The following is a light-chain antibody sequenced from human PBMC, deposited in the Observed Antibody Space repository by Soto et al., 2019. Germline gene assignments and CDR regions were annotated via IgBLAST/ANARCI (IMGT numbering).Light chain of an antibody. CDR1: SSDVGGYDY. CDR2: EVS. CDR3: SSYAGSGTYV. Sequence: QSVLTQPPSATGSPGQSVTSSWTGTSSDVGGYDYVSWYRQHPGKAPKLRSYEVSKRPSGVPDRFYGSKSGNTASLTVSGLQAQDVADYYCSSYAGSGTYVFVTGTKVSVL. J-gene: IGLJ1*01. V-gene: IGLV2-8*01.